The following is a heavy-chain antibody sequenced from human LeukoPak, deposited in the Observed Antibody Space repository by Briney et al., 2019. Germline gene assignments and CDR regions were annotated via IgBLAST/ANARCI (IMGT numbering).Heavy chain of an antibody. CDR1: GGSISTYY. CDR2: IYYSGST. Sequence: SETLSLTCTVSGGSISTYYWSWIRQPPGKGREWIGYIYYSGSTDSNPSLKSRVTISVDTSKNQISLKLSSVTAADTAVYYCARTYCRGGSCHFDYWGRGTLVTVSS. J-gene: IGHJ4*02. D-gene: IGHD2-15*01. CDR3: ARTYCRGGSCHFDY. V-gene: IGHV4-59*08.